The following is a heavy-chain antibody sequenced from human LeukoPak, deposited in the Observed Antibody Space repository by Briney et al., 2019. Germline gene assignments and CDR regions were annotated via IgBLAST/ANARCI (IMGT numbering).Heavy chain of an antibody. J-gene: IGHJ5*02. CDR1: GYTFTGYY. V-gene: IGHV1-2*02. D-gene: IGHD1-26*01. CDR3: ARDNSVGETAWWFDP. CDR2: INPNSGGT. Sequence: ASVKVSCKASGYTFTGYYMHWVRQAPGQGLEWMGWINPNSGGTNYAQKFQGRVTMTRDISTSTDYMELTSLTSDDTAMYYCARDNSVGETAWWFDPWGQGTLVTVSS.